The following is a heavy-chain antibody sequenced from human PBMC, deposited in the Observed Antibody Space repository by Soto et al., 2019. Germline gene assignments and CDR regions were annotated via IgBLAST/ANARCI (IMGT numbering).Heavy chain of an antibody. CDR2: ISYDGSHK. CDR1: GFTFSSYA. Sequence: PGGSLRLSCAASGFTFSSYAMHWVRQAPGKGLEWVAVISYDGSHKYYADSVKGRFTISRDSSKNTLYLQMNSLRAEDAAVYYCAKFIHNYYYYYGVDVWGQGITVTVSS. CDR3: AKFIHNYYYYYGVDV. D-gene: IGHD5-18*01. V-gene: IGHV3-30*18. J-gene: IGHJ6*02.